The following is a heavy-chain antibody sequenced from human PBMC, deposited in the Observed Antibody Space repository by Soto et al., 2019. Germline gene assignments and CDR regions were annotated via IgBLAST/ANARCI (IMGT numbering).Heavy chain of an antibody. D-gene: IGHD2-2*01. CDR3: ARSQGSSTSLEIYYYYYYGMDV. CDR1: GGTFSNYA. Sequence: QVQLVQSGDEVKKPGSSVKVSCKASGGTFSNYAISWVRQAPGQGLEWMGGIIPISGTANYAQKFQGRVTITAGESTSTAYMELSSLRSEDTAVYYCARSQGSSTSLEIYYYYYYGMDVWGQGTTVTVSS. J-gene: IGHJ6*02. CDR2: IIPISGTA. V-gene: IGHV1-69*01.